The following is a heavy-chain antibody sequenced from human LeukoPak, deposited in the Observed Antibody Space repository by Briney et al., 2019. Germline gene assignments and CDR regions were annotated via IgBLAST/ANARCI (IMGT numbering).Heavy chain of an antibody. J-gene: IGHJ5*02. Sequence: SGTLSLTCAVSGGSISSSNWWSWVRQPPGKGLEWIGEIYHSGSTYYNPSLKSRVTISVDRSKNQFSLKLSSVTAADTAVYYCARFDYGDYWFDPWGQGTLVTVSS. CDR1: GGSISSSNW. CDR2: IYHSGST. D-gene: IGHD4-17*01. CDR3: ARFDYGDYWFDP. V-gene: IGHV4-4*02.